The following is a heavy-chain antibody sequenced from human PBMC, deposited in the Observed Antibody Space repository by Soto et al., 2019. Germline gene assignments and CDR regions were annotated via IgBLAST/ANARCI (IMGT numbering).Heavy chain of an antibody. CDR3: ARDRPLYYDILTGYYHYYGMDV. V-gene: IGHV3-53*01. CDR1: GFTVSSNY. J-gene: IGHJ6*02. Sequence: PGGSLRLSCAASGFTVSSNYMSWVRQAPGKGLEWVSVIYSGGSTYYADSVKGRFTISRDNSKNTLYLQMNSLRAEDTAVYYCARDRPLYYDILTGYYHYYGMDVWGQGTTVTVSS. CDR2: IYSGGST. D-gene: IGHD3-9*01.